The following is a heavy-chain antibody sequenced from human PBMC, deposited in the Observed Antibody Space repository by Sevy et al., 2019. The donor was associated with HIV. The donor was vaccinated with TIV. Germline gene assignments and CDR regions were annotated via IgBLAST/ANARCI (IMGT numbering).Heavy chain of an antibody. Sequence: SETLSLTCTVSGGSISSYYWSWIRQPPGKGLEWIGYIYYSGSTNYNPSLKSRVTISVDTSKNQFSLKLSSVTAADTAVYYCARGRNYYGSGSYRSNYYYMDVWGKGTTVTVSS. CDR3: ARGRNYYGSGSYRSNYYYMDV. J-gene: IGHJ6*03. V-gene: IGHV4-59*01. CDR1: GGSISSYY. D-gene: IGHD3-10*01. CDR2: IYYSGST.